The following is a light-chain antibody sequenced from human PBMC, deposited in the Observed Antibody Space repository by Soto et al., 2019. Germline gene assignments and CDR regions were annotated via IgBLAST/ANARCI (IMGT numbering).Light chain of an antibody. CDR1: QYINTR. CDR2: QTS. CDR3: HQRQRWPRT. V-gene: IGKV3-11*01. J-gene: IGKJ1*01. Sequence: EIVLTQSPATLSSFPGDRVTLSCRASQYINTRLAWYQHRPGQAPRLLIYQTSIRAAGIPARFSASGTGTDFTLTISDVQPDDFAVYYCHQRQRWPRTFGQGTKVDI.